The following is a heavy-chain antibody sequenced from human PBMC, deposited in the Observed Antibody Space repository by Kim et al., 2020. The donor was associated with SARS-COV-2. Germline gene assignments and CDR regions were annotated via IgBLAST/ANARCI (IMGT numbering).Heavy chain of an antibody. Sequence: GGSLRLSCTASGFTFGDYAMSWVRQAPGKGLEWVGFIRSKAYGGTTEYAASVKGRFTISRDDSKSIAYLQMNSLKTEDTAVYYCRGDYGSGPLDPNYGMDVWGQGTTVTVSS. D-gene: IGHD3-10*01. CDR2: IRSKAYGGTT. CDR1: GFTFGDYA. CDR3: RGDYGSGPLDPNYGMDV. V-gene: IGHV3-49*04. J-gene: IGHJ6*02.